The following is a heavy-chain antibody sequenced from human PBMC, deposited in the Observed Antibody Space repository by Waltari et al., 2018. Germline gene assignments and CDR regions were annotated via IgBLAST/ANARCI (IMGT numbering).Heavy chain of an antibody. D-gene: IGHD6-19*01. CDR3: ASDLGGTAVATDAFDI. J-gene: IGHJ3*02. V-gene: IGHV4-38-2*01. Sequence: QVHLQQSGPGQVKPSETLSLPCAVTVGPLRKGYYWGWIRQPLGKGLEWIGSVSHSGSTYYNPSLKSRVTISIHMSKHQFSLELRSVTAADTAVYFCASDLGGTAVATDAFDIWGQGTMVIVSS. CDR2: VSHSGST. CDR1: VGPLRKGYY.